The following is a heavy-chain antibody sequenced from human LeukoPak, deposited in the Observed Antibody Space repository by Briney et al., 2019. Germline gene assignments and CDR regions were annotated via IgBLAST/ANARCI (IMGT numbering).Heavy chain of an antibody. V-gene: IGHV4-59*08. CDR2: IYYSGST. CDR1: GGSISSYY. J-gene: IGHJ6*02. CDR3: ARHHSYSSGWSYYYYYGMDV. Sequence: SETLSLTCTVSGGSISSYYWSWIRQPPGKGLEWIGYIYYSGSTNYNPSLKSRVTISVDTSKNQLSLKLSSVTAEDTAVYYCARHHSYSSGWSYYYYYGMDVWGQGTTVTVSS. D-gene: IGHD6-19*01.